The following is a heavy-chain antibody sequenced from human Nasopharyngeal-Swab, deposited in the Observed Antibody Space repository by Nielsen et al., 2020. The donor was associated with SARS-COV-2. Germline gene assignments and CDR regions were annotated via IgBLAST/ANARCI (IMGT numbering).Heavy chain of an antibody. V-gene: IGHV1-69*04. J-gene: IGHJ4*02. Sequence: WVRQTPGQALAWMGRIIPIGGIANNAQKFQGRVTITADKSTSTAYMELTSLRSEDTAVYYCAREGPGPPMTTVTPYFDYWGQGTLVTVSS. CDR2: IIPIGGIA. D-gene: IGHD4-11*01. CDR3: AREGPGPPMTTVTPYFDY.